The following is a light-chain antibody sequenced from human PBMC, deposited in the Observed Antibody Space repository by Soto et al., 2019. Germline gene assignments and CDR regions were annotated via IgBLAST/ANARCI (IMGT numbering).Light chain of an antibody. V-gene: IGKV1-39*01. CDR1: QSISNY. Sequence: DIQLTQSPSSLSASVGDGVTITCRTSQSISNYLNWYQHKPGKAPKLLIYAASSVQSGVPSRFSGSGSDTHFTLIISLVQAEDVATYYCQQSSNLPLTFGPGTKVDIK. CDR2: AAS. J-gene: IGKJ3*01. CDR3: QQSSNLPLT.